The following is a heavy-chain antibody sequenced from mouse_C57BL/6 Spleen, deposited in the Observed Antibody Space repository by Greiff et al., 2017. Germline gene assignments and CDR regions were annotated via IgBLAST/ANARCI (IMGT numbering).Heavy chain of an antibody. D-gene: IGHD1-2*01. CDR2: IHPNSGST. Sequence: QVQLKQPGAELVKPGASVKLSCKASGYTFTSYWMHWVKQRPGQGLEWIGMIHPNSGSTNYNEKFKSKATLTVDKSSSTAYMQLSSLTSEDSAVYYCARVNGYGEEGFDYWGQGTTLTVSS. CDR1: GYTFTSYW. CDR3: ARVNGYGEEGFDY. J-gene: IGHJ2*01. V-gene: IGHV1-64*01.